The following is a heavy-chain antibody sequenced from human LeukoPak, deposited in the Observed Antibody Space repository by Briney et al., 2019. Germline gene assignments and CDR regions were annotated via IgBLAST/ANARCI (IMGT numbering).Heavy chain of an antibody. V-gene: IGHV3-33*06. Sequence: GGSLRLSCAASGFTFSSYGMHWVRQAPGKGLEWVAAIWYDGSNKYYADSVKGRFTISRDNSKNTLYLQMNSLRAEDTAVYYCAKDQRRRGYSGYDSNYYYYMDVWGKGTTVTVSS. CDR2: IWYDGSNK. D-gene: IGHD5-12*01. CDR3: AKDQRRRGYSGYDSNYYYYMDV. J-gene: IGHJ6*03. CDR1: GFTFSSYG.